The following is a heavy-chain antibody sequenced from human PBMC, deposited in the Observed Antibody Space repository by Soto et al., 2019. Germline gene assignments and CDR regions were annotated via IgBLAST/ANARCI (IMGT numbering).Heavy chain of an antibody. D-gene: IGHD3-10*01. V-gene: IGHV4-34*01. CDR2: INHSGST. J-gene: IGHJ4*02. Sequence: SETLSLTCAVYGGSFSGYYWSWIRQPPGKGLEWIGEINHSGSTNYNPSLKSRVTISVDTSKNQFSLKLSSVTAADTAVYYCARGRAGRMVRGVILGYWGQGTLVTVSS. CDR3: ARGRAGRMVRGVILGY. CDR1: GGSFSGYY.